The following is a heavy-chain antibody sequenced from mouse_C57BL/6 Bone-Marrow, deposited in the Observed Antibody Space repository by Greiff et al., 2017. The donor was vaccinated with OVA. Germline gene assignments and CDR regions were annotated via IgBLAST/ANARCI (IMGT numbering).Heavy chain of an antibody. CDR3: ARDRDLFDY. V-gene: IGHV5-4*01. CDR1: GFTFSSYA. Sequence: EVKLMESGGGLVKPGGSLKLSCAASGFTFSSYAMSWVRQTPEKRLEWVATISDGGSYTYYPDNVKGRFTISRDNAKNNLDLQMSHLKSEDTAMYYCARDRDLFDYWGQGTLVTVSA. D-gene: IGHD3-3*01. CDR2: ISDGGSYT. J-gene: IGHJ3*01.